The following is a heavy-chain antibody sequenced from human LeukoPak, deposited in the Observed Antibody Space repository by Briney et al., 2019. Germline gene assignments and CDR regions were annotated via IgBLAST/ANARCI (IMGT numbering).Heavy chain of an antibody. J-gene: IGHJ3*02. CDR2: INPNSGGT. CDR1: GYTFTGYY. Sequence: GASVKVSCKASGYTFTGYYMHWVRQAPGQGLEWMGWINPNSGGTNYAQKFQGKSTMTRDTSISTAYMELSRMRSDDTAVYYCARADPFFDSSGYHYAFDIWGEGTMVTVSS. CDR3: ARADPFFDSSGYHYAFDI. V-gene: IGHV1-2*02. D-gene: IGHD3-22*01.